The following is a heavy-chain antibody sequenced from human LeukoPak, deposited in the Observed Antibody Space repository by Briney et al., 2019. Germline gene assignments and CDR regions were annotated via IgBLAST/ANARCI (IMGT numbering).Heavy chain of an antibody. D-gene: IGHD3-22*01. CDR3: ARDGDISGYSD. Sequence: GGSLRPSCAASGFTFSSYSMNWVRQAPGKGLEWVSSISSSSSYIYYADSVKGRFTISRDNAKNSLYLQMNSLRADDTAVYYCARDGDISGYSDWGQGTLVTVSS. V-gene: IGHV3-21*01. CDR2: ISSSSSYI. CDR1: GFTFSSYS. J-gene: IGHJ4*02.